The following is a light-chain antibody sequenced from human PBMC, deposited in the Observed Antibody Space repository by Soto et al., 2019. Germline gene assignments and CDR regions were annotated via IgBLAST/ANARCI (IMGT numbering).Light chain of an antibody. CDR3: QTWGTGLQV. J-gene: IGLJ2*01. CDR1: SGHSSYA. V-gene: IGLV4-69*01. CDR2: LNSDGSH. Sequence: QSVLTQSPSASASLGASVKLTCTLSSGHSSYAIAWHQQQPEKGPRYLMKLNSDGSHSKGDGIPDRFSGSSSGAERYLTCSRLQSKEGGDYYCQTWGTGLQVFGGGTKLTVL.